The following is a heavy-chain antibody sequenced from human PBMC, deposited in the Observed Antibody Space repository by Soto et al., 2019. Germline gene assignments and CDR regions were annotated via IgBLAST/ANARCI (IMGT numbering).Heavy chain of an antibody. CDR1: GFAFNNYG. D-gene: IGHD2-2*01. V-gene: IGHV3-21*01. CDR2: ISKSDYT. CDR3: AREDSIIIPAVSDF. Sequence: GGSLRLSCTVSGFAFNNYGINWVRQAPGKGLEWVSSISKSDYTYYSDSVKGRFTISRDNAKNSVSLQMNTLGVEDTAVYYCAREDSIIIPAVSDFWGQGTRVTVSS. J-gene: IGHJ4*02.